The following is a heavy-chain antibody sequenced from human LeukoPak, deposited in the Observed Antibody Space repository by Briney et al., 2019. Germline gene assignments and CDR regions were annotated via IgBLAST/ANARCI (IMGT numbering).Heavy chain of an antibody. J-gene: IGHJ4*02. D-gene: IGHD4-17*01. Sequence: PGGSLRLSCAASGFTFSSHTMSWVRQAPGKGPEWVSAISGSGSSTVYADSVKGRFAISRDNSKNTLWMQMNSLRVEDTAVYYCAQVGGWGTMVTSPNYWGQGTVVTVSS. V-gene: IGHV3-23*01. CDR2: ISGSGSST. CDR1: GFTFSSHT. CDR3: AQVGGWGTMVTSPNY.